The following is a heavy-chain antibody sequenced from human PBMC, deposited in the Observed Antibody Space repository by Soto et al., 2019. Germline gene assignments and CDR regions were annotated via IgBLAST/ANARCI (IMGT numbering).Heavy chain of an antibody. D-gene: IGHD2-2*01. CDR3: AKDANRYCTSTRCEYNFFDL. CDR1: GFTFSSYA. CDR2: FRGSGGGT. J-gene: IGHJ2*01. Sequence: EVQLLESGGGLVQPGGSLKLSCAASGFTFSSYAMSWVRQAPGKGLEWVSGFRGSGGGTDYADSVKGRFTISRDNYKNTLYLEMNSLRVEDTAVYYCAKDANRYCTSTRCEYNFFDLWGRGTQVTVSS. V-gene: IGHV3-23*01.